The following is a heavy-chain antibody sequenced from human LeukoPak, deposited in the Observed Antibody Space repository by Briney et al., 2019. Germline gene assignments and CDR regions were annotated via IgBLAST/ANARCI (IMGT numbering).Heavy chain of an antibody. V-gene: IGHV4-34*01. CDR3: ASGANSFDY. Sequence: SSETPSLTCAVYGGSFSGYYWSWIRQPPGKGLEWIGEINHSGSTNYNPSLKSRVTISVDTSKNQFSLKLSSVTAADTAVYYCASGANSFDYWGQGTLVTVSS. CDR2: INHSGST. D-gene: IGHD2-15*01. J-gene: IGHJ4*02. CDR1: GGSFSGYY.